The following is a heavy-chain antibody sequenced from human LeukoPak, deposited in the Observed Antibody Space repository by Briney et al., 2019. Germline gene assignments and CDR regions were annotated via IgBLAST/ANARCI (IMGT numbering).Heavy chain of an antibody. CDR3: ARSEDGYNIGYFDY. Sequence: SETLSLTCTVSGGSISSHYWSWIRQPPGKGLEWIGYIYYSGSTNYNPSLKSRVTISVDTSKNQFSLKLSSVTAADMAVYYCARSEDGYNIGYFDYWGQGTLVTVSS. J-gene: IGHJ4*02. CDR1: GGSISSHY. D-gene: IGHD5-24*01. V-gene: IGHV4-59*11. CDR2: IYYSGST.